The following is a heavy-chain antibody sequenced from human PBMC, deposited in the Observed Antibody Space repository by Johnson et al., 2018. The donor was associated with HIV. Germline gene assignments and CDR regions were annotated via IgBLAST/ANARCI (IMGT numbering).Heavy chain of an antibody. Sequence: VQLVESLRLSCAASGFTFSIYDMHWVRQATGKGLEWVSGINWNGDSKGYADSVKGRFTISRDNGKNSLYLQMNSLRAEDTALYYCARDSGLRAFDVWGQGTLVTVSS. CDR2: INWNGDSK. D-gene: IGHD3-10*01. J-gene: IGHJ3*01. CDR1: GFTFSIYD. V-gene: IGHV3-20*04. CDR3: ARDSGLRAFDV.